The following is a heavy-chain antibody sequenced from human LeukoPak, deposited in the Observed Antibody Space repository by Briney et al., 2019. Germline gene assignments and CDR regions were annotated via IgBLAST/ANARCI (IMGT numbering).Heavy chain of an antibody. Sequence: KPSETLSLTCSVSGGSISSYNWSWIRQPAGKGLEWIGYIYYSGTTNYNPSLKSRVTISVDTSKNQFSLKLSSVTAADTAVYYCARETTVTTVDYFDYWGQGTLVTVSS. CDR1: GGSISSYN. CDR2: IYYSGTT. V-gene: IGHV4-59*12. CDR3: ARETTVTTVDYFDY. D-gene: IGHD4-11*01. J-gene: IGHJ4*02.